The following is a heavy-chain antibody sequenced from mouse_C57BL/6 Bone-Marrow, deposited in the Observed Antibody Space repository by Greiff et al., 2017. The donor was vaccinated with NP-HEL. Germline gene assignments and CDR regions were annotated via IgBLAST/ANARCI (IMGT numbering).Heavy chain of an antibody. CDR1: GYTFTDYY. D-gene: IGHD1-1*01. V-gene: IGHV1-19*01. J-gene: IGHJ2*01. CDR2: INPYNGGT. CDR3: AAPLYYGSSYFDY. Sequence: VQLQQSGPVLVKPGASVKMSCKASGYTFTDYYMNWVKQSHGKSLEWIGVINPYNGGTSYNQKFKGKATLTVDKSSSTAYMELNSLTSEDSAVYYCAAPLYYGSSYFDYWGQGTTLTVSS.